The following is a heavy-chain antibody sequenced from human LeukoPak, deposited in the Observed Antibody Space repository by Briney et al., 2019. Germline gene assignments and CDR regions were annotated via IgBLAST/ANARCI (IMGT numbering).Heavy chain of an antibody. D-gene: IGHD3-22*01. CDR1: GFTFSSYA. J-gene: IGHJ4*02. Sequence: GGSLRLSCAASGFTFSSYAMSWVRQAPGKGLEWVSAISGSGGSTYYADSVKGRFTISRDNSKNTLYLQMNSLRAEDTAVYYCARSGNYYDSSGYYYFDYWGQGTLVTVSS. CDR2: ISGSGGST. V-gene: IGHV3-23*01. CDR3: ARSGNYYDSSGYYYFDY.